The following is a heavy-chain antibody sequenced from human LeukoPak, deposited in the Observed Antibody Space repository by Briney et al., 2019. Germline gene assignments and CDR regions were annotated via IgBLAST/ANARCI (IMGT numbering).Heavy chain of an antibody. D-gene: IGHD5-18*01. V-gene: IGHV1-2*02. Sequence: ASVKVSCKASRYTFTGYYMHWVRQAPGQGLEWMGWINPNSGGTNYAQKFQGRVTMTRDTSISTAYMELSRLRSDDTAVYYCARLQLWQNYYYYGMDVWGQGTTVTVSS. CDR3: ARLQLWQNYYYYGMDV. CDR1: RYTFTGYY. J-gene: IGHJ6*02. CDR2: INPNSGGT.